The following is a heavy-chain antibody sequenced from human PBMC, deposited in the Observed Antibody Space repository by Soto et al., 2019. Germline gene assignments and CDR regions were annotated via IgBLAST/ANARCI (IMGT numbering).Heavy chain of an antibody. D-gene: IGHD6-13*01. CDR3: AISSVAAAGFDY. CDR2: FFPGDSDT. V-gene: IGHV5-51*01. J-gene: IGHJ4*02. Sequence: PGESLKISCKGFGDIFTKYWIGWVRQMPGKGLEWMGIFFPGDSDTRISPSFQGQVTISADKSTSTAYLQWSSLKASDTAMYYCAISSVAAAGFDYWGQGKLVTVSS. CDR1: GDIFTKYW.